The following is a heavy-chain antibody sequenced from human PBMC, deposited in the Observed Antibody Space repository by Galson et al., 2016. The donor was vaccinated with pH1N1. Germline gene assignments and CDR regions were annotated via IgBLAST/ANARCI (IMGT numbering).Heavy chain of an antibody. CDR1: GGTFRSYA. D-gene: IGHD3-22*01. J-gene: IGHJ4*02. Sequence: SVKVSCKASGGTFRSYAISWVRQAPGQGLEWMGGIIPIIGSTNYAQKFQGRVTITTDESTRTTYMELGSLRPEDMAVYYCAREDYYDSSGFGYWGQGTLVTVSS. CDR3: AREDYYDSSGFGY. V-gene: IGHV1-69*05. CDR2: IIPIIGST.